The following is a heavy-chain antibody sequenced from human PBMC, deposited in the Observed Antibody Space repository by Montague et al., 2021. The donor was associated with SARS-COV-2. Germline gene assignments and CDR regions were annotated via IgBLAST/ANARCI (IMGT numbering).Heavy chain of an antibody. CDR2: ISSNGKT. Sequence: SETLSLTCTVSGGSFNDHYRSWIRQPPCKGLEWIGYISSNGKTNYNPSLKSRLTLSADASRNEFSLKLDSVTAADTAVYFCARRVYYVGAGYPLHLDLWGRGILVTVSS. V-gene: IGHV4-4*09. J-gene: IGHJ2*01. CDR1: GGSFNDHY. D-gene: IGHD3-9*01. CDR3: ARRVYYVGAGYPLHLDL.